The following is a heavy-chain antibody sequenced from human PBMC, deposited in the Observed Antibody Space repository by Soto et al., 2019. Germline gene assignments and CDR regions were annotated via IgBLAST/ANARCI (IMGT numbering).Heavy chain of an antibody. D-gene: IGHD6-13*01. Sequence: VGSLRLSCAASGFTFSSYSMNWVRQAPGKGLEWVSSISSSSSYIYYADSVKGRFTISRDNAKNSLYLQMNSLRAEDTAVYYCARDWFSSSSYYYYGMDVWGQGTTVTVSS. CDR1: GFTFSSYS. CDR2: ISSSSSYI. J-gene: IGHJ6*02. CDR3: ARDWFSSSSYYYYGMDV. V-gene: IGHV3-21*01.